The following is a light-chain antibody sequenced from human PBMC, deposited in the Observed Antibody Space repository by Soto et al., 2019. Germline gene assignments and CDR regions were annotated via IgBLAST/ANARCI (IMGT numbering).Light chain of an antibody. Sequence: DIQMTQSPSTLSASVGDRVTITCRASQSISDWLAWYQQKPGKAPKLLIYKASTLESGVPSRFSGSGSGTELTLTISSLQPDDFATYYCQQYNSYPWTFGQGTKV. J-gene: IGKJ1*01. CDR1: QSISDW. V-gene: IGKV1-5*03. CDR2: KAS. CDR3: QQYNSYPWT.